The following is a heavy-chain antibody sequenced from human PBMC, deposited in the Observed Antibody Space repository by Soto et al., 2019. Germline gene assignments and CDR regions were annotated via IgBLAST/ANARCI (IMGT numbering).Heavy chain of an antibody. Sequence: GGSLRLSCVASRFTFNTFAMSWVRQAPGKGLEWVSGISGSGGSTFYADSVKGRFTTSRDNSKNTLYLQMSSLRAEDTAVYYCAEGFMGAIFYYGMDVWGQGTTVTVYS. D-gene: IGHD1-26*01. CDR1: RFTFNTFA. CDR2: ISGSGGST. V-gene: IGHV3-23*01. CDR3: AEGFMGAIFYYGMDV. J-gene: IGHJ6*02.